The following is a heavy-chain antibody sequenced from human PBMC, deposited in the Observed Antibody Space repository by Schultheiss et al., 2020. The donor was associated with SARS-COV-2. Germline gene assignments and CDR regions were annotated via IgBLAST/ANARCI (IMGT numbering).Heavy chain of an antibody. D-gene: IGHD3-16*02. CDR3: ARTGNIWGSHRFSFEH. Sequence: SETLSLTCTVSGDSINSGDYYWTWIRQPPGKGLEWIGYIYHSGSTDYNPSLKSRISMSVDTSKRHFSLKVSSVTAADTAVYYCARTGNIWGSHRFSFEHWGQGSLVTVSS. CDR1: GDSINSGDYY. J-gene: IGHJ4*02. V-gene: IGHV4-30-4*01. CDR2: IYHSGST.